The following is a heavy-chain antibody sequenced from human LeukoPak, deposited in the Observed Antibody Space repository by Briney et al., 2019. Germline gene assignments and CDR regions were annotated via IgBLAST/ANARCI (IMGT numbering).Heavy chain of an antibody. V-gene: IGHV3-23*01. CDR2: ISGSGGST. CDR3: AKDEQWLGYFDY. J-gene: IGHJ4*02. Sequence: PGGSLRLSCAASGFTFSSYAMSWVRQAPGKGLEWVSAISGSGGSTYYADSVKGRFTISRDNSKDTLYLQMNSLRAEDTAVYYCAKDEQWLGYFDYWGQGTLVTVSS. CDR1: GFTFSSYA. D-gene: IGHD6-19*01.